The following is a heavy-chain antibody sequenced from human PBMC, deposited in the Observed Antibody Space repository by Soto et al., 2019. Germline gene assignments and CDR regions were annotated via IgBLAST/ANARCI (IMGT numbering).Heavy chain of an antibody. D-gene: IGHD7-27*01. Sequence: PGGSLRLSCAASGFTFSNYAMHWVRQAPGKGLEWVALTSYDGNNEYYTDSVKGRFTISRDNSKNTIFLQMNSPRPEDTAVYYCEKDKGVFHWDTSYFDYWGQGALVTVSS. V-gene: IGHV3-30*18. CDR3: EKDKGVFHWDTSYFDY. J-gene: IGHJ4*02. CDR2: TSYDGNNE. CDR1: GFTFSNYA.